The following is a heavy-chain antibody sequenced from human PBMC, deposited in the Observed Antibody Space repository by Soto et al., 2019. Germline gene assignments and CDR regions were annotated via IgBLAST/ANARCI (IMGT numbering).Heavy chain of an antibody. J-gene: IGHJ2*01. V-gene: IGHV3-15*01. CDR3: ARGVGARRDWYFDL. D-gene: IGHD1-26*01. Sequence: EVQLVEAGGGLVKPGGSLRLSCAASGFTFSNAWMNWVRQAPGKGLEWVGRIKSQADGGTIDYAAPVKGRFTISRDNSRNTLSLQMTSLRAEDTAVYFCARGVGARRDWYFDLWGRGSLVTVSS. CDR1: GFTFSNAW. CDR2: IKSQADGGTI.